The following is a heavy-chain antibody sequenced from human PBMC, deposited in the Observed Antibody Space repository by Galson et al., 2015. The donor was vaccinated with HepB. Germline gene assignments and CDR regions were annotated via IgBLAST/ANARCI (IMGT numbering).Heavy chain of an antibody. CDR3: ARVRPTVTDYYFDF. V-gene: IGHV4-30-2*01. CDR1: GGSISSGGFS. J-gene: IGHJ4*02. CDR2: IYHSGST. Sequence: TLSLTCAVSGGSISSGGFSWSWIRQPPGKGLEWIGYIYHSGSTYYNPSLKSRVTISVDMSENQFSLRLNSVTAADTAVYYCARVRPTVTDYYFDFWGQGTLVTVSS. D-gene: IGHD4-17*01.